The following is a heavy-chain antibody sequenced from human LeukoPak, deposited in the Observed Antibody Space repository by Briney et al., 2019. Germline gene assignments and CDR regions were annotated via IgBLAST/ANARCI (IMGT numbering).Heavy chain of an antibody. CDR1: GGSISSGGYY. V-gene: IGHV4-31*03. CDR3: ARDSSSDYWCFGL. CDR2: LYSIGST. J-gene: IGHJ2*01. Sequence: SETLSLTCTVSGGSISSGGYYWSWIRQHPEKGLEWIGYLYSIGSTYYNPSLKSRVTISVDTSKNQVSLKMSSVTAADTAVYYCARDSSSDYWCFGLWGRGTLVTVSS. D-gene: IGHD6-19*01.